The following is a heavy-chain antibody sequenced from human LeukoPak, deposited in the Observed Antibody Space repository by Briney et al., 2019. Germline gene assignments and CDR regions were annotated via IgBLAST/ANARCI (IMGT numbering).Heavy chain of an antibody. CDR1: GFTFSKYT. CDR3: AKRGIAAAASFDY. CDR2: ISGSGDST. V-gene: IGHV3-23*01. Sequence: GGSLRLSCVASGFTFSKYTMSWVRQAPGKGLEWVSTISGSGDSTYYADSVKGRFAISRDNSKNTLYLQVTSLRAEDTAVYYCAKRGIAAAASFDYWGQGTLVTVSS. D-gene: IGHD6-13*01. J-gene: IGHJ4*02.